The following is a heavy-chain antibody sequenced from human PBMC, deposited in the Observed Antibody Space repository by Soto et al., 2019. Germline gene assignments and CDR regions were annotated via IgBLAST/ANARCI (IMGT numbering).Heavy chain of an antibody. J-gene: IGHJ6*02. V-gene: IGHV4-34*01. Sequence: PSETLSLTCTVSGGSISSYYWSWIRQPPGKGLEWIGEINHSGSTNYNPSLKSRVTISVDTSKNQFSLKLSSVTAADTAVYYCARVSGIYYYGMDVWGQGTTVPVSS. CDR2: INHSGST. D-gene: IGHD3-10*01. CDR1: GGSISSYY. CDR3: ARVSGIYYYGMDV.